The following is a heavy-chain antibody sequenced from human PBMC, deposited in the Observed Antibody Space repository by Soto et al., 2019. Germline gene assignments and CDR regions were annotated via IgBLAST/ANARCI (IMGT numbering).Heavy chain of an antibody. Sequence: PSGPLSITCTVSGGSIMSDYYYWSWIRQPPGKGLEWIGYIYYSGRTAYNPSLKSRIIISIDTSKNQFSLSLNSLNAADTAVYYCAKDLRITISWGQGTLVTVSS. CDR1: GGSIMSDYYY. D-gene: IGHD3-3*01. CDR3: AKDLRITIS. J-gene: IGHJ5*02. CDR2: IYYSGRT. V-gene: IGHV4-30-4*01.